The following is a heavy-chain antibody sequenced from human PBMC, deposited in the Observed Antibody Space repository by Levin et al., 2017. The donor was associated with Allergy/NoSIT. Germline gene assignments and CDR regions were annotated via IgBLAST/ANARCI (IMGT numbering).Heavy chain of an antibody. CDR1: GYNFALYW. CDR2: IYPDDSDT. CDR3: ARRPRECDGGSCFMFEY. V-gene: IGHV5-51*01. D-gene: IGHD2-15*01. J-gene: IGHJ4*02. Sequence: KAGESLKISCKGSGYNFALYWIAWVRQMPGKGLEWMGVIYPDDSDTRYSPSFQGQVTISADKSTSTAYLQWSSLRASDTAVYYCARRPRECDGGSCFMFEYWGQGTLVTVSS.